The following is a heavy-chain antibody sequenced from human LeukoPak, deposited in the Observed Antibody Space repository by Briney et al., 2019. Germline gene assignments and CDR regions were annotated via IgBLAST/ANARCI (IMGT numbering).Heavy chain of an antibody. V-gene: IGHV4-4*07. Sequence: SETLSLTCTVSGGSIRSYYWSWIRQPAGKGLEWIGRISTSGSIIYNPSLKSRVTLSVDTSKNQFSLKLSSVTAADTAVYYCARTENYIPEDWFDPWGQGTLVTVSS. CDR2: ISTSGSI. CDR3: ARTENYIPEDWFDP. CDR1: GGSIRSYY. J-gene: IGHJ5*02. D-gene: IGHD5-24*01.